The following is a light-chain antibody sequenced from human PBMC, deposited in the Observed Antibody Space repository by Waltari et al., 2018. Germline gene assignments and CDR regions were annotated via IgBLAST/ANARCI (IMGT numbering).Light chain of an antibody. CDR2: DAS. CDR3: QQYDNLPPGLT. CDR1: QDISNY. J-gene: IGKJ4*01. V-gene: IGKV1-33*01. Sequence: DIQMTQSPSSLSASVGDRVTITCRASQDISNYLNWYQQKPGKAPKLLIYDASNLEKGVPSRFSGSGSGTDFTFTISSLQPEDIATYYCQQYDNLPPGLTFGGGTKVEIK.